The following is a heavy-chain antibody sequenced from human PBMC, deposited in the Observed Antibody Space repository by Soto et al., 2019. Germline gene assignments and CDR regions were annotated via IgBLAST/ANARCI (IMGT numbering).Heavy chain of an antibody. V-gene: IGHV3-64*01. CDR2: ISSNGGST. CDR3: ARDTPSGSYSFDY. D-gene: IGHD1-26*01. Sequence: EVQLVESGVGLVQPGGSLRLSCAASGFTFSSYAMHWVRQAPGKGLEYVSAISSNGGSTYYANSVKGRFTISRDNSENTLYLQMGSLRAEDMAVYYCARDTPSGSYSFDYWGQGTLVTVSS. CDR1: GFTFSSYA. J-gene: IGHJ4*02.